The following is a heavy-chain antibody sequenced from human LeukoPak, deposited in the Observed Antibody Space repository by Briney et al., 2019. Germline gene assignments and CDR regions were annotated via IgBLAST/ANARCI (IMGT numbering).Heavy chain of an antibody. CDR1: GYTFTSYD. J-gene: IGHJ4*02. CDR2: VDPEDGET. D-gene: IGHD3-3*01. CDR3: ATFSHRPFDY. V-gene: IGHV1-69-2*01. Sequence: GASVKVSCKASGYTFTSYDINWVRQAPGKGLEWMGRVDPEDGETIYAEKFQGRVTITADTSTDTAYMELSSLRSEDTAVYYCATFSHRPFDYWGQGTLVTVSS.